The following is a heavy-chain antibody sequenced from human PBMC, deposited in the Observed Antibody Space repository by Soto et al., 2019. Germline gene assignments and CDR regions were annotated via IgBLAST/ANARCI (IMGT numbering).Heavy chain of an antibody. V-gene: IGHV4-31*03. J-gene: IGHJ4*02. CDR2: IYYSGST. Sequence: SETLSLTCTVSGGSISSGGYYWSWIRQHPGKGLEWIGYIYYSGSTYYNPSLKSRVTISVDTSKNQFSLKLSSVTAADTAVYYCARDSVRAYYFDYWGQGTLVTVSS. CDR3: ARDSVRAYYFDY. D-gene: IGHD1-26*01. CDR1: GGSISSGGYY.